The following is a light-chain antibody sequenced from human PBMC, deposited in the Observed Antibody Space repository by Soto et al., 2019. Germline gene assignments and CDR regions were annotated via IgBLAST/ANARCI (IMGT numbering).Light chain of an antibody. CDR1: SSNIGAGYY. Sequence: QSVLTRPPSVSGAPGQRVTISCTGSSSNIGAGYYVHWYQQLPGTAPKLLIFGNNNRPSGVPDRFSGSKSGTSASLAITGLQAEDEADYYCQSFDRSLSGRVFGGGTKLTVL. CDR3: QSFDRSLSGRV. V-gene: IGLV1-40*01. CDR2: GNN. J-gene: IGLJ3*02.